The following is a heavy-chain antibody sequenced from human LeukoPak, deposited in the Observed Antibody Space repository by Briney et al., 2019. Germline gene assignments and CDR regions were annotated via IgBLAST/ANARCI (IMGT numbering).Heavy chain of an antibody. V-gene: IGHV3-74*01. CDR3: ARSLDNYYGMDV. CDR2: INSDGSST. CDR1: GFTFSSYW. D-gene: IGHD2-2*03. J-gene: IGHJ6*02. Sequence: GSLRLSCAASGFTFSSYWMHWVRQAPGKGLVWVSRINSDGSSTSYADSVEGRFTISRDNAKNTLYLQMNSLRAEDTAVYYCARSLDNYYGMDVWGQGTTVTVSS.